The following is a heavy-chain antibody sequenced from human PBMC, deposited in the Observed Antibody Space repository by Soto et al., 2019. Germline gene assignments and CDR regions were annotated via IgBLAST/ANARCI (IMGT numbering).Heavy chain of an antibody. V-gene: IGHV3-30*18. Sequence: QEQLVESGGGVVQPGRSLRLSCAASGFSFKNYDMHWVRQAPGKGLEWVAAISYDGSNKYYGDSVKGRFTFSRDNSKNTLYLQMNSLRAEDTAVYYCAKDWRWEQFNYGMNVWGQGTTVTVSS. CDR1: GFSFKNYD. CDR3: AKDWRWEQFNYGMNV. CDR2: ISYDGSNK. J-gene: IGHJ6*02. D-gene: IGHD3-3*01.